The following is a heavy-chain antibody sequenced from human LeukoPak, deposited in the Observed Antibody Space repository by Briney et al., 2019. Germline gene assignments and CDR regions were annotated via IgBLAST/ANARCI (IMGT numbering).Heavy chain of an antibody. Sequence: ASVKVSCKASGYTFTDYYMHWVRQAPGQGLEWMGWISAYNGNTNYAQKLQGRVTMSTDTSTSTGYMELRSLRSDDTAVYYCARGLQETLAWLKALSAFDIWGQGTMVTVSS. CDR2: ISAYNGNT. CDR1: GYTFTDYY. J-gene: IGHJ3*02. V-gene: IGHV1-18*01. D-gene: IGHD5-24*01. CDR3: ARGLQETLAWLKALSAFDI.